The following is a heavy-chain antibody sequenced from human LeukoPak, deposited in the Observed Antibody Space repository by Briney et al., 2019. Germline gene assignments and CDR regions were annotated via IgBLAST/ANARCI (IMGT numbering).Heavy chain of an antibody. V-gene: IGHV3-49*03. D-gene: IGHD4-17*01. J-gene: IGHJ6*03. Sequence: GGSLILSCTTSGFFFGAYAMSWFRQAPGKGLEWVGFIRSKTYGGAIEYAASVKGRFTISRDDSKGIAYLQMNSLKTEDTAVYYCARDQLGGDPDDYYYYYMDVWGKGTTVTVSS. CDR2: IRSKTYGGAI. CDR1: GFFFGAYA. CDR3: ARDQLGGDPDDYYYYYMDV.